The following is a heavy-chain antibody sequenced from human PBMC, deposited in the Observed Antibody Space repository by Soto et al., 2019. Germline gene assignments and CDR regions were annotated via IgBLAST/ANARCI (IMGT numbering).Heavy chain of an antibody. CDR3: AKLEDDFWCGSGLDP. V-gene: IGHV3-23*01. D-gene: IGHD3-3*01. J-gene: IGHJ5*02. Sequence: PGGSLRLSCAASGVTFSSYAMSWVRRAPGKGLEWVSAISGSGGSTYYADSVKGRFTISRDNSKNTLYLQMNSLRAEDTAVYYWAKLEDDFWCGSGLDPWGQGTLVTVSS. CDR2: ISGSGGST. CDR1: GVTFSSYA.